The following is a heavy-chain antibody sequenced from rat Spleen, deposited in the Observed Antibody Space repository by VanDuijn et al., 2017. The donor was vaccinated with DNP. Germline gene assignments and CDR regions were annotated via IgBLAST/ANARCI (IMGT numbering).Heavy chain of an antibody. CDR3: AKAGGYSPWYFDY. V-gene: IGHV5-20*01. CDR2: ISYDGGST. Sequence: EVQLVESGGDLVQPGRSMKLSCAASGFIFSDYGMAWVLQAPTKGLEWVASISYDGGSTFYRDSVKGRFTISRDNAKSTLYLQMDSLRSEETATYYCAKAGGYSPWYFDYWGQGVMVTVSS. D-gene: IGHD1-11*01. CDR1: GFIFSDYG. J-gene: IGHJ2*01.